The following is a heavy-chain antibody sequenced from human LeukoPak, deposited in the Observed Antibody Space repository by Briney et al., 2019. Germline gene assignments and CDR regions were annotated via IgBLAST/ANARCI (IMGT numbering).Heavy chain of an antibody. CDR2: ISSNGGST. CDR3: AREGEVPAAFDY. V-gene: IGHV3-64*01. CDR1: GFTFSNYA. D-gene: IGHD2-2*01. J-gene: IGHJ4*02. Sequence: PGGSLRLSCAASGFTFSNYAMHLVRQAPGKGLEYVSAISSNGGSTYYANSVKGRFTISRDNSKNTLYLQMGSLRAEDMAVYYCAREGEVPAAFDYRGQGTLVTVSS.